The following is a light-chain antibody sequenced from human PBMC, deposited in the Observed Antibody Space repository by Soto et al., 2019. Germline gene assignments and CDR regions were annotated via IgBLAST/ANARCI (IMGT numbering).Light chain of an antibody. V-gene: IGKV3-20*01. CDR2: GAS. CDR3: HQYGSSPRT. J-gene: IGKJ2*01. Sequence: EIVLTQSPGTLSLSPGERATLSCRASQSVSSSYLAWYQQKPGQAPRLLIYGASSRPTDIPDRFSGSGSGTDFTLTISRLEPEDLAVYYCHQYGSSPRTFGQGTKVEIK. CDR1: QSVSSSY.